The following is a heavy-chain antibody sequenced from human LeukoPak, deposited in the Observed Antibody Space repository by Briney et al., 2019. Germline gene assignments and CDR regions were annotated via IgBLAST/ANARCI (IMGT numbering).Heavy chain of an antibody. CDR3: ARVRGHYDSSGYYRIDY. Sequence: KPGGSLRLSCAASGFTFSSYSMNWVRQAPGKGLEWVSSISSSSSYIYYADSVKGRFTISRDNAKNSLYLQMNSLRAEDTAVYYCARVRGHYDSSGYYRIDYWGQGTLVTVSS. J-gene: IGHJ4*02. D-gene: IGHD3-22*01. CDR1: GFTFSSYS. CDR2: ISSSSSYI. V-gene: IGHV3-21*01.